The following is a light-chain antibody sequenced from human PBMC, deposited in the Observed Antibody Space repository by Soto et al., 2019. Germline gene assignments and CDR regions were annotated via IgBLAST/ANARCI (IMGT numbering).Light chain of an antibody. CDR3: SSYSGSSTI. CDR2: EVS. V-gene: IGLV2-14*01. J-gene: IGLJ1*01. Sequence: SVLTQPASVSGSPGQSITISCTGTSSDVGGYNYVPWYQQHPGTAPKLMIYEVSNRPSGVSNRFSGSKSDNTASLTISGLQAEDEADYYCSSYSGSSTIFGTGTKVTVL. CDR1: SSDVGGYNY.